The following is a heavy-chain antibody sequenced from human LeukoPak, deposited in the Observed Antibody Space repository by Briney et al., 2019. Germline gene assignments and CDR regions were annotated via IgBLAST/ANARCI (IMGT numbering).Heavy chain of an antibody. D-gene: IGHD3-22*01. V-gene: IGHV4-4*07. J-gene: IGHJ4*02. CDR2: IYTSGSS. CDR1: GGSISSYY. CDR3: ARDPHDSSGHYAGFDY. Sequence: SETLSLTCTVSGGSISSYYWSWIRQPAGRGLEWIGRIYTSGSSNYNPSLNSRVTMSVERSKNQFSLNLSSVTAADTAVYYCARDPHDSSGHYAGFDYWGQGTLVTVSS.